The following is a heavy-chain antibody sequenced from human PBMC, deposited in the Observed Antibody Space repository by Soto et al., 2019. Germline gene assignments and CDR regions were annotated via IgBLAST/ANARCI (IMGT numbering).Heavy chain of an antibody. CDR2: ISGSGGST. D-gene: IGHD3-22*01. Sequence: GGSLRLSCAASGFTFSSYAMSWVRQAPGKGLEWVSAISGSGGSTYYADSVKGRFTISRDNSKNTLYLQMNSLRAEDTAVYYCAKDDGSCYSCFGPDAYDSSGYWPRWGQGTLVTVSS. V-gene: IGHV3-23*01. J-gene: IGHJ4*02. CDR1: GFTFSSYA. CDR3: AKDDGSCYSCFGPDAYDSSGYWPR.